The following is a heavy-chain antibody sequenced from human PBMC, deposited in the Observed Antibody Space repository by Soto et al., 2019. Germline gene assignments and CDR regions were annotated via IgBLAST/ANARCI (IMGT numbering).Heavy chain of an antibody. Sequence: QVQLVESGGGVVQPGRSLRLSCAASGFTFSSYAMHWVRQAPGKGLEWVAVISYDGSNKYYADSVKGRFTISSDNSKNTLYLQMNRLRAEDTAVYYCARGDSTIFGVVIPPYYYGMDVWGQGTTVTVSS. J-gene: IGHJ6*02. CDR3: ARGDSTIFGVVIPPYYYGMDV. D-gene: IGHD3-3*01. CDR1: GFTFSSYA. V-gene: IGHV3-30-3*01. CDR2: ISYDGSNK.